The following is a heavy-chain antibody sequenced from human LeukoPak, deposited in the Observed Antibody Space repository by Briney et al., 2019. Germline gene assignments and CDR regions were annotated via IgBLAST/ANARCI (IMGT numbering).Heavy chain of an antibody. D-gene: IGHD3-3*01. V-gene: IGHV3-15*05. CDR1: GFTFSNVW. CDR2: IKSKTDGGTI. J-gene: IGHJ6*03. Sequence: GGSLRLSCAASGFTFSNVWMSWVRQAPGKGLEWVGRIKSKTDGGTIDYAAPVKGRFTISRDNAKNTLYLQMNSLRAEDTAVYYCARDYDRYYMDVWGKGTTVTVSS. CDR3: ARDYDRYYMDV.